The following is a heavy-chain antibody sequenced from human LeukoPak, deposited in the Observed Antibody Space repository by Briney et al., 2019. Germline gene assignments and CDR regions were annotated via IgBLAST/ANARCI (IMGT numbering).Heavy chain of an antibody. Sequence: GASVKVSCKASGYTFTGYYMHWVRQAPGQGLEWMGWINPNSGGTNYAQKFQGRVTMTRDTSISTAYMELSRLRSDDTAVYYCATDHTEGIAAAVGAFDIWGQGTMVTVSP. D-gene: IGHD6-13*01. CDR3: ATDHTEGIAAAVGAFDI. CDR1: GYTFTGYY. J-gene: IGHJ3*02. V-gene: IGHV1-2*02. CDR2: INPNSGGT.